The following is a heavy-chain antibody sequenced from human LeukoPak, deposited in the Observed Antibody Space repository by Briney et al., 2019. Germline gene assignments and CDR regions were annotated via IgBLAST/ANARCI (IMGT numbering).Heavy chain of an antibody. J-gene: IGHJ2*01. CDR1: GFTFSTCT. V-gene: IGHV3-21*01. Sequence: GGSLRLSCPASGFTFSTCTMNWFRQAPGKGLEWVSSISSCSTKTYYADSVKGRFTISRDNPKNSLCLQVNSLRVEDTAVFYCASVGPGRYFDLWGRGTLVTVSS. D-gene: IGHD3-10*01. CDR3: ASVGPGRYFDL. CDR2: ISSCSTKT.